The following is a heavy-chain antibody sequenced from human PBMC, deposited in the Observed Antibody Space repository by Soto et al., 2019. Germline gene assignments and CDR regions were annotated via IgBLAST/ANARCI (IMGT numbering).Heavy chain of an antibody. CDR1: GFTFSSYA. CDR2: ISGSGGST. D-gene: IGHD6-13*01. V-gene: IGHV3-23*01. J-gene: IGHJ4*02. Sequence: GGSLRLSCAASGFTFSSYAMSWVRQAPGKGLEWVSAISGSGGSTYYADSVKGRFTISRDNSKNTLYLQMNSLRAEDTAVYYCAKGDFGPGQLASFDYWGQGTLVTVSS. CDR3: AKGDFGPGQLASFDY.